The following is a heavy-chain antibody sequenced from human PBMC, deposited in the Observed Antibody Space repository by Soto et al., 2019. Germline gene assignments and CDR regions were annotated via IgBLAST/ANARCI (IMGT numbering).Heavy chain of an antibody. V-gene: IGHV4-34*01. CDR2: INHSGST. CDR3: ARVGDYDFWSGYRRTYYYYYGMDV. J-gene: IGHJ6*02. CDR1: CGSFSGYY. D-gene: IGHD3-3*01. Sequence: ASATLSLTCAVYCGSFSGYYWIWIRQPPGKGLECIGEINHSGSTNYNPSLKSRVTISVDTSKNQFSLKLSSVTAADTAVYYCARVGDYDFWSGYRRTYYYYYGMDVWGQGTTVTVSS.